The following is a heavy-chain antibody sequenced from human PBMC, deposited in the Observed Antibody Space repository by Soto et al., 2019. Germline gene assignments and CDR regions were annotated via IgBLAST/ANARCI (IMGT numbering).Heavy chain of an antibody. CDR3: AGRLAAAVHY. CDR1: GFTFSRSA. J-gene: IGHJ4*02. CDR2: ISGSGGST. D-gene: IGHD6-13*01. V-gene: IGHV3-23*01. Sequence: GSLRLSCAASGFTFSRSALSCVRQAPGKGLEWVSAISGSGGSTYYADSVKGRFTISRDNSKNTLYLQMNSLRAEDTAVYYCAGRLAAAVHYWGQGTLVTVSS.